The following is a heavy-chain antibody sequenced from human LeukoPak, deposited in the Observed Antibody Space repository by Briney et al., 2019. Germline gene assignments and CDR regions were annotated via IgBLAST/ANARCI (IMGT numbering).Heavy chain of an antibody. CDR2: ISYDGSNK. J-gene: IGHJ4*02. CDR1: GFTFSSYG. V-gene: IGHV3-30*18. D-gene: IGHD6-13*01. Sequence: GGSLRLSCAASGFTFSSYGMHWVRQAPGKGLEGVAVISYDGSNKYYADSVKGRFPISRDNSKNRLYLKMNSLRAEDTAVYYCAKDKEQQYAYYFDYWGQGTLVTVSS. CDR3: AKDKEQQYAYYFDY.